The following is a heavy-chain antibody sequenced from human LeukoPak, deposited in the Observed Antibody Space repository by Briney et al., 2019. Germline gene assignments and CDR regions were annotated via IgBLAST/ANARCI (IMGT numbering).Heavy chain of an antibody. Sequence: GGSLRLSCAASGFTFSGSAMHWVRQASGKGLEWVGRIRSKANSYATAYAASVKGRFTISRDDSKNTAYLQMNSLKTEDTAVYYCTRHEYSSSSGRDYWGQGTLVTVSS. D-gene: IGHD6-6*01. CDR3: TRHEYSSSSGRDY. CDR1: GFTFSGSA. J-gene: IGHJ4*02. CDR2: IRSKANSYAT. V-gene: IGHV3-73*01.